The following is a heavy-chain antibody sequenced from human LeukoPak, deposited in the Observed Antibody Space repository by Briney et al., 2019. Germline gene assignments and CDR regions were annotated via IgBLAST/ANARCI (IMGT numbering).Heavy chain of an antibody. V-gene: IGHV4-4*07. CDR2: IYTSGST. D-gene: IGHD6-19*01. CDR1: GGSISSYY. Sequence: SETLSLTCTVSGGSISSYYWSWIRQPAGKGLEWLGRIYTSGSTNYNPSLKSRVTMSVDTSKNQFSLKLSSVTAADTAVYYCARVQWLVRSAYYYYYMDVWGKGTTVTVSS. CDR3: ARVQWLVRSAYYYYYMDV. J-gene: IGHJ6*03.